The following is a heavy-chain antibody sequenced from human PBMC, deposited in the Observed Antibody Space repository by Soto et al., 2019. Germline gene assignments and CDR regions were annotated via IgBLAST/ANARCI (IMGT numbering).Heavy chain of an antibody. D-gene: IGHD3-10*01. J-gene: IGHJ4*02. CDR1: GFTFSSYA. CDR3: ARDYGSGSYSLGDY. Sequence: QVQLVESGGGVVQPGRSLRLSCAASGFTFSSYAMHWVRQAPGTGLEWVAVISYDGSNKYYADSVKGRFTISRDNSKNTRYLQMNSRRAEDTAVYYCARDYGSGSYSLGDYWGQGTLFTVSS. V-gene: IGHV3-30-3*01. CDR2: ISYDGSNK.